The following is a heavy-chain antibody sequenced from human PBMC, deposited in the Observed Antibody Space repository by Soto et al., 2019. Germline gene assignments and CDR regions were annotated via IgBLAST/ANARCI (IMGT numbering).Heavy chain of an antibody. CDR2: VIPYFGTA. V-gene: IGHV1-69*01. Sequence: EQLVQSGAEVKKPGSSVKVSCEASGGTFSTYSISWVRQAPGHGLEWMGEVIPYFGTANHAQTFQGRVTLTVAASTSTGCMELGSLRSEDTAVYYCAGVRVSFRRRGGPYYEDGKDVWRQGKRVTVSS. CDR1: GGTFSTYS. CDR3: AGVRVSFRRRGGPYYEDGKDV. D-gene: IGHD3-3*01. J-gene: IGHJ6*01.